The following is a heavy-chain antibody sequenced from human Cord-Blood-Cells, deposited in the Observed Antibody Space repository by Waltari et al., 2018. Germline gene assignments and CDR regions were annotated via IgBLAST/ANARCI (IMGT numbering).Heavy chain of an antibody. D-gene: IGHD2-15*01. CDR2: NPNSGGT. J-gene: IGHJ5*02. V-gene: IGHV1-2*02. Sequence: NPNSGGTNYAQKFQGRVTMTRDTSISTAYMELSRLRSDDTAVYYCARGGYCSGGSCYLNWFDPWGRGTLVTVSS. CDR3: ARGGYCSGGSCYLNWFDP.